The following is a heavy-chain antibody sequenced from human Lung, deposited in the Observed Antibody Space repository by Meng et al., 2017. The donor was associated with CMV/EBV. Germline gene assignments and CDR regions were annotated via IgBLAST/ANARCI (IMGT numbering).Heavy chain of an antibody. J-gene: IGHJ5*02. Sequence: SVNVSXKASGYTFTGYYMHWVRQAPGQGLEWMGWINPNSGGTNYAQKFQGRVTMTRDTSISTAYMELSRLRSDDTAVYYCASGGYCSSTSCYRGWFDPWRQGTLVSVSS. D-gene: IGHD2-2*02. CDR2: INPNSGGT. V-gene: IGHV1-2*02. CDR3: ASGGYCSSTSCYRGWFDP. CDR1: GYTFTGYY.